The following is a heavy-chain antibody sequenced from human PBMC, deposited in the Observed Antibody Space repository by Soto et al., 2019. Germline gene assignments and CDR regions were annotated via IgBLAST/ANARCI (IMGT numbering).Heavy chain of an antibody. CDR3: ARDQMGVESADNWFDP. J-gene: IGHJ5*02. CDR2: ISYDGSNK. D-gene: IGHD1-26*01. V-gene: IGHV3-30-3*01. Sequence: GGSLRLSCAASGFTFSSYAMHWVRQAPGKGLEWVAVISYDGSNKYYADSVKGRFTISRDNSKNTLYLQMNSLRAEDTAVYYCARDQMGVESADNWFDPWGQGTLVTVSS. CDR1: GFTFSSYA.